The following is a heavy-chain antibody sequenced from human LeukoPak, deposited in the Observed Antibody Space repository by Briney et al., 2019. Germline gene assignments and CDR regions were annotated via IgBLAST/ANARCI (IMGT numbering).Heavy chain of an antibody. J-gene: IGHJ4*02. CDR2: ISYDGSDK. Sequence: PGRSLRLSCAASGFTFSSYAMHWVRQAPGKGLEWVAVISYDGSDKYYADSVKGRFTISRDNSKNTLYLQMNSLRAEDTAVYYCARGGQYYYDSSVRNWGQGTLVTVSS. D-gene: IGHD3-22*01. V-gene: IGHV3-30-3*01. CDR3: ARGGQYYYDSSVRN. CDR1: GFTFSSYA.